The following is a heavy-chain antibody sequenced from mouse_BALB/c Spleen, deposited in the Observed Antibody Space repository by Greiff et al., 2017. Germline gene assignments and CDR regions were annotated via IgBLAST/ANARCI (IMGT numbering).Heavy chain of an antibody. V-gene: IGHV6-6*02. CDR2: IRLKSNNYAT. CDR3: TRSYYGFAY. Sequence: EVQGVESGGGLVQPGGSMKLSCVASGFTFSNYWMNWVRQSPEKGLEWVAEIRLKSNNYATHYAESVKGRFTISRDDSKSSVYLQMNNLRAEDTGIYYCTRSYYGFAYWGQGTLVTVSA. CDR1: GFTFSNYW. J-gene: IGHJ3*01. D-gene: IGHD1-2*01.